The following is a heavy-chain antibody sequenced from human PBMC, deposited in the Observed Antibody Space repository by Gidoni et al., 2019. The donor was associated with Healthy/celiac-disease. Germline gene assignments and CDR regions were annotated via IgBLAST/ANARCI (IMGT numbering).Heavy chain of an antibody. J-gene: IGHJ4*02. V-gene: IGHV3-23*01. D-gene: IGHD3-10*01. Sequence: EVQLLESGGGLVQPGGSLSLSFAASGFPFSSYAMSWVRQAPGKGLEWVSAISGSGGSTYYADSVKGRFTISRDNSKNTLYLQMNSLRAEDTAVYYCAKDRSGAEGHETFDYWGQGTLVTVSS. CDR3: AKDRSGAEGHETFDY. CDR1: GFPFSSYA. CDR2: ISGSGGST.